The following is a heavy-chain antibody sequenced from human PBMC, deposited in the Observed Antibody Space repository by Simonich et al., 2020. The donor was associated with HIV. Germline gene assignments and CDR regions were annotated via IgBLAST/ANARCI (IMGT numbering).Heavy chain of an antibody. CDR2: VNSDGRGT. D-gene: IGHD2-8*02. V-gene: IGHV3-74*01. CDR3: ARDLVGSAFDI. J-gene: IGHJ3*02. CDR1: GSTFSTYW. Sequence: EVQLVESGGDLVQPGGSLRLSCAASGSTFSTYWMHWVRQAPGKGLVWVSRVNSDGRGTSYADSVKGRFTISRDNAKNTLYLQMNSLRAEDTAVYYCARDLVGSAFDIWGQGTMVTVSS.